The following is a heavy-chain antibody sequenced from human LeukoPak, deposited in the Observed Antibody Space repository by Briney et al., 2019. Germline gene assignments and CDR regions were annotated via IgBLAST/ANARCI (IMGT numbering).Heavy chain of an antibody. CDR1: GYTFTGYY. CDR2: INPNTGGT. Sequence: EASVKVSCKASGYTFTGYYMHWLRQAPGQGLEWMGWINPNTGGTNYAQNFQGRVTMTRDTSISTAYMELSRLRSDDTAVYYCASSLLAGDAFDIWGQGTMVTVSS. J-gene: IGHJ3*02. V-gene: IGHV1-2*02. CDR3: ASSLLAGDAFDI. D-gene: IGHD1-26*01.